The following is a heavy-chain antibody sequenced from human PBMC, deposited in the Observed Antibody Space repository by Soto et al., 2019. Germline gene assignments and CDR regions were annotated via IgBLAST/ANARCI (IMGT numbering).Heavy chain of an antibody. CDR3: AKDVVARYDILTAYPYFDY. D-gene: IGHD3-9*01. V-gene: IGHV3-23*01. J-gene: IGHJ4*02. Sequence: EVQLLESGGTLVQPGGSLRLSCSASGFTFSNYAMSWVRQAPGKGLEWVSGIGGGGGVAYYADSVTGRFTMSRDNSKNTLYLQMDSLRAEDTAVYFCAKDVVARYDILTAYPYFDYWGQGPLVTVSS. CDR2: IGGGGGVA. CDR1: GFTFSNYA.